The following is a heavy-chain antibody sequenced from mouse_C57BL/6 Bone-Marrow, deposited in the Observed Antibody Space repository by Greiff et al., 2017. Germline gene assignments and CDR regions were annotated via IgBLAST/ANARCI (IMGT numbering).Heavy chain of an antibody. CDR2: IYPGDGDT. CDR1: GYAFSSSW. Sequence: VQLQQSGPELVKPGASVKISCKASGYAFSSSWMNWVKQRPGKGLEWIGRIYPGDGDTNYNGKFKGKATLTADKSSSTAYMQLSSLTSEDSAVYFCVLARNYFDYWGQGTTLTVSS. V-gene: IGHV1-82*01. D-gene: IGHD4-1*01. CDR3: VLARNYFDY. J-gene: IGHJ2*01.